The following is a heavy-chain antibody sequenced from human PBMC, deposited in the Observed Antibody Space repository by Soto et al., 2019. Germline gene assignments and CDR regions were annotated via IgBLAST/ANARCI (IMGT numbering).Heavy chain of an antibody. J-gene: IGHJ6*02. CDR3: ARGAFTFGGVIVILYYYYGMDV. CDR2: IYYRGNT. V-gene: IGHV4-31*03. D-gene: IGHD3-16*02. Sequence: SETLSLTCSVSGGSINSGGYHWTWIRQHPEKGLEWIGYIYYRGNTYYNPSLRSRLTISVDTSKNQFSLKLSSVTAADTAVYYCARGAFTFGGVIVILYYYYGMDVWGQGTTVTVSS. CDR1: GGSINSGGYH.